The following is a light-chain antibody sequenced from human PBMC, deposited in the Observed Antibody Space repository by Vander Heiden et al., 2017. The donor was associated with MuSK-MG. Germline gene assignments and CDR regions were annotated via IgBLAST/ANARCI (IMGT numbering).Light chain of an antibody. CDR2: TAS. V-gene: IGKV1-39*01. CDR1: QSIGNY. Sequence: DIQVTQSPASLSAFIGDRVTITCRASQSIGNYLNWYQHKLGQVPKLLIYTASTLHTGVPSRFGGSRSGADFNLTISSLQPEDFAIYYCQQSLRPPLTFGGGTTVE. CDR3: QQSLRPPLT. J-gene: IGKJ4*01.